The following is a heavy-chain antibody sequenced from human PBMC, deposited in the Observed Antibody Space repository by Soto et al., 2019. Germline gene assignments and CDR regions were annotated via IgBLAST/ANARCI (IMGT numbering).Heavy chain of an antibody. CDR3: ARDPGGVTYYDILTGSHPYYFDY. CDR2: ISSSSSYI. J-gene: IGHJ4*02. V-gene: IGHV3-21*01. Sequence: GGSLRLSCAASGFTFSSYSMNWVRQAPGKGLEWVSSISSSSSYIYYADSVKGRFTISRDNAKNSLYLQMNSLRAEDTAVYYCARDPGGVTYYDILTGSHPYYFDYWGQGTLVTVSS. CDR1: GFTFSSYS. D-gene: IGHD3-9*01.